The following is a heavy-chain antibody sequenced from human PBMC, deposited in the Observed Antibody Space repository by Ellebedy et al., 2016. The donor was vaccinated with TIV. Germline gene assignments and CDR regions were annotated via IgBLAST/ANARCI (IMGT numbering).Heavy chain of an antibody. Sequence: LSLTCAASGFTFSNYWMHWVRQAPGKGLVWVSRINSDGSSTSYADSVKGRFTISRDNAKNTLYLQMNSLRAEDTAVYYCARPRGDYYDSSGYHYNYWGQGTLVTVSS. D-gene: IGHD3-22*01. J-gene: IGHJ4*02. V-gene: IGHV3-74*01. CDR2: INSDGSST. CDR3: ARPRGDYYDSSGYHYNY. CDR1: GFTFSNYW.